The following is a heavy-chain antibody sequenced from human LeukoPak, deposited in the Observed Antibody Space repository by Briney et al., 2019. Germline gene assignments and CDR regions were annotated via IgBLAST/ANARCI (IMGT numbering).Heavy chain of an antibody. J-gene: IGHJ4*02. Sequence: TGGSLRLSCEASGFTFSNHWMSWVRQAPGKGLEWVANIKPDGSAKYYVGSMEGRFTISRDNAKNSLYLRLNSLRAEDTAVYYCARESAAGLMDFENWGQGTLVTVSS. D-gene: IGHD3-16*01. CDR1: GFTFSNHW. CDR3: ARESAAGLMDFEN. CDR2: IKPDGSAK. V-gene: IGHV3-7*01.